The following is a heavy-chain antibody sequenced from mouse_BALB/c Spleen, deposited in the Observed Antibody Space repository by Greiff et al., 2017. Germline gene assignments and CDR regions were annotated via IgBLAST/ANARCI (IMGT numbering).Heavy chain of an antibody. J-gene: IGHJ1*01. D-gene: IGHD2-14*01. CDR1: GFDFSRYW. CDR2: INPGSSTI. CDR3: SRKNYRDGGYFDV. Sequence: DVKLQESGGGLVQPGGSLNLSCAASGFDFSRYWMSWARQAPGKGQEWIGEINPGSSTINYTPSLKDKVIISRDNAKNTLYLQMSKVRSEDTALYYCSRKNYRDGGYFDVWGAGTTVTVSS. V-gene: IGHV4-2*02.